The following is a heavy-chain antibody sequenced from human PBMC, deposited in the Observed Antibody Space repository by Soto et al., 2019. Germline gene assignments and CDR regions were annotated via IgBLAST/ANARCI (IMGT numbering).Heavy chain of an antibody. Sequence: SGPTLVNPPRNLTLTCSFSGLSLTTSGVGVGWISKPPGKALEWLAHIYWRGDEHYRPSLKSRLSITKDASKNQVVLTMTNMDPVDTATYYCARGIATRPVFAFDVWGQGTMVTVSS. J-gene: IGHJ3*01. V-gene: IGHV2-5*01. CDR2: IYWRGDE. D-gene: IGHD6-6*01. CDR3: ARGIATRPVFAFDV. CDR1: GLSLTTSGVG.